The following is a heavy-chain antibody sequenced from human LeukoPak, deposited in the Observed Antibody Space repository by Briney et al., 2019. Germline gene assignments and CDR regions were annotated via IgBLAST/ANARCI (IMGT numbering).Heavy chain of an antibody. CDR1: GFTFSNYV. J-gene: IGHJ4*02. V-gene: IGHV3-23*01. CDR2: ISDSGSST. CDR3: AKIGGPSHQYYRAYYFDY. D-gene: IGHD2/OR15-2a*01. Sequence: PGGSLRLSCAASGFTFSNYVMSWVRQAPGKGLEWVSGISDSGSSTYYADSVKGRFTISRDNSKNTLYLQMNSLRAEDTAVYYCAKIGGPSHQYYRAYYFDYWGKGTLVTVSS.